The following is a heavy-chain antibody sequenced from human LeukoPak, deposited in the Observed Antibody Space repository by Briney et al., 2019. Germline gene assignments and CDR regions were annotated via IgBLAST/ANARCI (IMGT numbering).Heavy chain of an antibody. CDR1: GFTFSSYG. CDR2: IRASGGST. J-gene: IGHJ4*02. Sequence: GGSLRLSCTASGFTFSSYGMCWVRQAPGKGLEWLSAIRASGGSTYYADSVKGRFTISRDNSKNTLYLQMNSLRAEDTAVYFCAKEMATTNSWGQGTLVTVSS. V-gene: IGHV3-23*01. D-gene: IGHD1-26*01. CDR3: AKEMATTNS.